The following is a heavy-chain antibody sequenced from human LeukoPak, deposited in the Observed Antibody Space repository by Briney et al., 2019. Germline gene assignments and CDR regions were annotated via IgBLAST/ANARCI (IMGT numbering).Heavy chain of an antibody. CDR3: AREESIGRYQFLHDS. Sequence: ASVKVSCKASGYTFTSYGISWVRQALGQGLEWMGWISAYNGNTNYAQKLQGRVTMTTDTSTSTAYMELRSLTSDDTAVYYCAREESIGRYQFLHDSWGQGTLVTVSS. CDR1: GYTFTSYG. V-gene: IGHV1-18*01. J-gene: IGHJ4*02. D-gene: IGHD1-26*01. CDR2: ISAYNGNT.